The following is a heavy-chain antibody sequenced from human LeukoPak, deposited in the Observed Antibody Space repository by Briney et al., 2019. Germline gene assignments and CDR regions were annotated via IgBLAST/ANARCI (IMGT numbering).Heavy chain of an antibody. CDR2: IIPIFGTA. V-gene: IGHV1-69*13. CDR1: GGTFSSYA. D-gene: IGHD3-22*01. J-gene: IGHJ4*02. CDR3: ARDAAPYYDSSGYPFPFDY. Sequence: ASVKVSCKASGGTFSSYAISWVRQAPGQGLEWMGGIIPIFGTANYAQKFQGRVTITADESTSTAYMELSSLRSEDTAVYYCARDAAPYYDSSGYPFPFDYWGQGTLVTVSS.